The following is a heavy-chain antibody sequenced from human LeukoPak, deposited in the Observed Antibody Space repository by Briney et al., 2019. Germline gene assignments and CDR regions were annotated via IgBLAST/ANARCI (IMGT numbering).Heavy chain of an antibody. Sequence: SETLSLTCTVSGGSISSGGYYWSWIRQPPGKGLEWIGYIYHSGSTYYNPSLKSRVTISVDRSKNQFSLKLSSVTAADTAVYYCASARYSSSWFDPFDYWGQGTLVTVSS. V-gene: IGHV4-30-2*01. CDR3: ASARYSSSWFDPFDY. D-gene: IGHD6-13*01. CDR1: GGSISSGGYY. J-gene: IGHJ4*02. CDR2: IYHSGST.